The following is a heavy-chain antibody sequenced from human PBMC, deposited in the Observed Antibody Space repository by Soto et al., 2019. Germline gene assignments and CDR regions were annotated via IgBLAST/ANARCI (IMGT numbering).Heavy chain of an antibody. D-gene: IGHD5-18*01. Sequence: SETLSLTCTVSGGSISSSSYYWGWIRQPPGKGLEWIGSIYYSGSTYYNPSLKSRVTISVDTSKNQFSLKLSSVTAADTAVYYCARRGYSYGRYDINWFDPWGQGTLVTVSS. J-gene: IGHJ5*02. CDR3: ARRGYSYGRYDINWFDP. CDR2: IYYSGST. V-gene: IGHV4-39*01. CDR1: GGSISSSSYY.